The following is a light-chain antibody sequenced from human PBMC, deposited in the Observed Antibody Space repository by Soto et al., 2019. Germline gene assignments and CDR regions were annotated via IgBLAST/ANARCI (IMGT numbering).Light chain of an antibody. J-gene: IGLJ3*02. V-gene: IGLV4-60*02. Sequence: QSVLTQSSSASASLGSSVKLTCTLSSGHSSYIIAWHQHQPGKAPRYLMKLEGSGSYNKGSGVPDRFSGASSGADRYLTISNLQFEDEADYYCETWDSNTRVFGRGTKLAVL. CDR3: ETWDSNTRV. CDR2: LEGSGSY. CDR1: SGHSSYI.